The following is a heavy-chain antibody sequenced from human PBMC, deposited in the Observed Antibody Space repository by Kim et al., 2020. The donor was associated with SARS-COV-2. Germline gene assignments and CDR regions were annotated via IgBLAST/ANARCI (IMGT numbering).Heavy chain of an antibody. CDR1: GFTFGSYA. D-gene: IGHD6-13*01. J-gene: IGHJ4*02. Sequence: GGSLRLSCAASGFTFGSYAMSWVRQAPGKGLQWVSIISGSGGNTYYADSVKGRFTISRDNSKNTLYLQMNSLRTEDTAVYYCAKRAAVGTNYYFDYWGQGTLVTVSS. V-gene: IGHV3-23*01. CDR2: ISGSGGNT. CDR3: AKRAAVGTNYYFDY.